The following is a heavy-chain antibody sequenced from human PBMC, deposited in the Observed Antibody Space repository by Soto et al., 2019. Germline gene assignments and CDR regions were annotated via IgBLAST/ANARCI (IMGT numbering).Heavy chain of an antibody. CDR3: AVPGIAAAGNDY. CDR2: MNPNSGNT. Sequence: ASVKVSCKASGYTFTSYDINWVRQATGQGLEWMGWMNPNSGNTGYAQKFQGRVTMTRNTSISTAYMELSSLRSEDTAVYYCAVPGIAAAGNDYWGQGTLVTVSS. CDR1: GYTFTSYD. D-gene: IGHD6-13*01. V-gene: IGHV1-8*01. J-gene: IGHJ4*02.